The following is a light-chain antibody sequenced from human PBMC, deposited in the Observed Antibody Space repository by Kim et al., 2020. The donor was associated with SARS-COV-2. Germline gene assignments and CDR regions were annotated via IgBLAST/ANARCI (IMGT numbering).Light chain of an antibody. CDR2: DVI. Sequence: GQSITISCTGASINFGSYNDVSWYRQHPGKAPKLLFYDVISRPSGVPDRFSGSKAGNTASLTISGLQAEDEADYYCCTYAGDYTWVFGGGTQLTVL. CDR3: CTYAGDYTWV. J-gene: IGLJ3*02. V-gene: IGLV2-11*03. CDR1: SINFGSYND.